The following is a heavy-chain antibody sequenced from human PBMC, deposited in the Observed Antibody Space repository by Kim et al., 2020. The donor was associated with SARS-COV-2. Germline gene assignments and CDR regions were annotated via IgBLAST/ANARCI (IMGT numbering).Heavy chain of an antibody. Sequence: YAQGFTGRFVFSLDTSVSTAYLQISSLKAEDTAVYYCAREVRSLWFGNDYWGQGTLVTVSS. CDR3: AREVRSLWFGNDY. V-gene: IGHV7-4-1*02. D-gene: IGHD3-10*01. J-gene: IGHJ4*02.